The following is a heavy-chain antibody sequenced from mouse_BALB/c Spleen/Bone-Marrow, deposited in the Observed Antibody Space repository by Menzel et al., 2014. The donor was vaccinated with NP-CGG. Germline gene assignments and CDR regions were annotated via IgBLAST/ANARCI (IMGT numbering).Heavy chain of an antibody. D-gene: IGHD1-1*01. Sequence: EVQLQQSGAELVKPGASVKLSCTASGFNIKDTYMHWVKQRPGQGLEWIGRIDPANGNTKYDPKFQGKATITADTSSNTAYLQLSSLTSEDTAVYYCAYGSSYDYFDYWGQGTTLTASS. CDR1: GFNIKDTY. V-gene: IGHV14-3*02. CDR2: IDPANGNT. J-gene: IGHJ2*01. CDR3: AYGSSYDYFDY.